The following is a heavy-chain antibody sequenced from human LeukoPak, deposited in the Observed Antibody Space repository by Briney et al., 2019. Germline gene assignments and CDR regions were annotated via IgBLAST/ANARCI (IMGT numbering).Heavy chain of an antibody. D-gene: IGHD3-22*01. J-gene: IGHJ3*02. Sequence: GGSLRLACAASGFTFSSYGMHWVRQAPGKGLEWVAVIWYDGSNKYYADSVKGRFATSRDNSKTTLYLQMNSLRAEDTAVYYCAKDYYHSSGYDAFDIWGQGTMVTVSS. CDR3: AKDYYHSSGYDAFDI. CDR1: GFTFSSYG. CDR2: IWYDGSNK. V-gene: IGHV3-33*06.